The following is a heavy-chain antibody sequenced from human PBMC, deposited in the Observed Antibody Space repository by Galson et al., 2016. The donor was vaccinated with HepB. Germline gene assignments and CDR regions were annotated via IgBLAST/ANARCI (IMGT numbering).Heavy chain of an antibody. J-gene: IGHJ6*03. Sequence: SVKVSCKASGYTFTGYYIHWVRQAPGQGLEWMGWINPDSGGTNYAQKFQGRVTMTRDTSISTAYMHLSGLRSDDTAVYYCARDFGAGTAMVRYYKYYYYMDVWGKGTTVTVSS. CDR1: GYTFTGYY. CDR2: INPDSGGT. CDR3: ARDFGAGTAMVRYYKYYYYMDV. V-gene: IGHV1-2*02. D-gene: IGHD5-18*01.